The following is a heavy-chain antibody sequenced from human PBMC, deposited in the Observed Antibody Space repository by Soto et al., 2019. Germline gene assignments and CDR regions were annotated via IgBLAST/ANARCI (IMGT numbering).Heavy chain of an antibody. J-gene: IGHJ5*02. V-gene: IGHV3-23*01. Sequence: PGGSLRLSCTASGFTFSSYAMSWVRQAPGKGLEWDSTISGSGSKTYYADSVKGRFTISKDNSKSTLNLQMNSLRAEDTAVYYCAKDSLNYYYSSGPFDPWGQGTLVTVSS. CDR2: ISGSGSKT. D-gene: IGHD3-10*01. CDR3: AKDSLNYYYSSGPFDP. CDR1: GFTFSSYA.